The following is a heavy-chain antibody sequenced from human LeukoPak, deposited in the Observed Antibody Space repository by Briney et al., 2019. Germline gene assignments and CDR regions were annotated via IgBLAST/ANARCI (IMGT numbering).Heavy chain of an antibody. CDR2: FYYSGST. CDR1: GGSISSSSYY. Sequence: PSETLSLTCTVSGGSISSSSYYWGSIRQPPGKGLEWIGSFYYSGSTYYNPSLKSRVTISVDTSKNQFSLKLSSVTAADTAVYYCARHVGYYYYYMDVWGKGTTVTISS. J-gene: IGHJ6*03. V-gene: IGHV4-39*01. CDR3: ARHVGYYYYYMDV. D-gene: IGHD1-26*01.